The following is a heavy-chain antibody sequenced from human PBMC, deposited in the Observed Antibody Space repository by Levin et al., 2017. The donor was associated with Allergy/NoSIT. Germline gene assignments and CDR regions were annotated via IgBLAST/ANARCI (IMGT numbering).Heavy chain of an antibody. Sequence: GESLKISCAASGFTFSGYAMSWVRQAPGKGLEWVSGISGSGGRTYYVDSVKGRFIISRVNSKNILYLQMNSLRAEDRARYYCAKYRSSSPSLFLEIDHWGQGILVTVSS. D-gene: IGHD6-6*01. J-gene: IGHJ4*02. CDR3: AKYRSSSPSLFLEIDH. V-gene: IGHV3-23*01. CDR1: GFTFSGYA. CDR2: ISGSGGRT.